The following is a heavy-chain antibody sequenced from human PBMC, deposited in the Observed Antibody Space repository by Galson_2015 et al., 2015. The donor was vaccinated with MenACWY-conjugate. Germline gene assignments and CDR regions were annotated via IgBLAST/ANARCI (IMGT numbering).Heavy chain of an antibody. CDR3: ARLRGEMATITGHFDY. CDR2: IIPIFGTA. CDR1: GGTFSSYA. D-gene: IGHD5-24*01. Sequence: SVKVSCKASGGTFSSYAISWVRQAPGQGLEWMGGIIPIFGTANYAQKFQGRVTITADESTSTAYMELSSLRSEDTAVYYCARLRGEMATITGHFDYWGQGTLVTVSS. V-gene: IGHV1-69*13. J-gene: IGHJ4*02.